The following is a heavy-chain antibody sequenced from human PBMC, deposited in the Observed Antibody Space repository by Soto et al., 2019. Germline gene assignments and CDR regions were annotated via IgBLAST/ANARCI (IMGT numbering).Heavy chain of an antibody. CDR2: INHSGST. CDR3: ARVAAAARSFFDY. D-gene: IGHD2-2*01. V-gene: IGHV4-34*01. J-gene: IGHJ4*02. CDR1: GGSFSGYY. Sequence: QVQLQQWGAGLLKPSETLSLTCAVYGGSFSGYYWSWIRQPPGKGLEWIGEINHSGSTNYNPSLKSRVTISVDTSKNQFSLKLSSVTAADTAVYYCARVAAAARSFFDYWGQGALVTVSS.